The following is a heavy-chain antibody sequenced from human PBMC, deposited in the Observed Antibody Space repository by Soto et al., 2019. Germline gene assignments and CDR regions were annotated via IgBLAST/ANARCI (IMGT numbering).Heavy chain of an antibody. CDR2: IIPILGIA. CDR1: GGTFSSYT. D-gene: IGHD6-19*01. CDR3: ARSIAVAGPFDY. J-gene: IGHJ4*02. Sequence: QVQLVQSGAEVKKPGSSVKVSCKASGGTFSSYTISWVRQAPGQGLEWMGRIIPILGIANYARKFQGRVTITADKSTSTAYMELSSLRSEDTAGYYCARSIAVAGPFDYWGQGTLVTVSS. V-gene: IGHV1-69*02.